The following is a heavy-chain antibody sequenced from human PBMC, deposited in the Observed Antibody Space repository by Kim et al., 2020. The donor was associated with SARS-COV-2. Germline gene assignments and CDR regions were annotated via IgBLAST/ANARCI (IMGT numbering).Heavy chain of an antibody. CDR3: ATVPGIAVAGNDY. Sequence: ASVKVSCKASGYTFTSYDINWVRQATGQGLEWMGWMNPNSGNTGYAQKFQGRLTMTRNTSISTAYMELSSLRSEDTAVYYCATVPGIAVAGNDYWGQGTLVTVSS. J-gene: IGHJ4*02. CDR1: GYTFTSYD. CDR2: MNPNSGNT. V-gene: IGHV1-8*01. D-gene: IGHD6-19*01.